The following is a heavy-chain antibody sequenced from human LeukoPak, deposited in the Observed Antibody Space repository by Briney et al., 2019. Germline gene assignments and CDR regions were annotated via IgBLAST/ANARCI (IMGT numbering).Heavy chain of an antibody. CDR2: INHSGST. D-gene: IGHD5-24*01. Sequence: SETLSLTCTVSGGSISRYYWSWIRQPPGKGLEWIGEINHSGSTNYNPSLKSRVTISVDTSKNQFSLKLSSVTAADTAVYYCARHALPGGGYPLYFDYWGQGTLVTVSS. J-gene: IGHJ4*02. CDR3: ARHALPGGGYPLYFDY. V-gene: IGHV4-34*01. CDR1: GGSISRYY.